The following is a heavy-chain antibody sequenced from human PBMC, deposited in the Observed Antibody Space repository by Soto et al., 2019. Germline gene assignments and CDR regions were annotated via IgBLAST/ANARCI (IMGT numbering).Heavy chain of an antibody. D-gene: IGHD2-2*01. CDR3: ARLGYCSSTSCSGGGMDV. CDR1: VDSVSSNSAA. CDR2: TYYRSKWYN. V-gene: IGHV6-1*01. J-gene: IGHJ6*02. Sequence: PSQTLSLTCAISVDSVSSNSAAWNWIRQSPSRGLEWLGRTYYRSKWYNDYAVSVKSRITINPETSKNQFSLQLNAVAPEDTAVYYWARLGYCSSTSCSGGGMDVWGQGTTVTVSS.